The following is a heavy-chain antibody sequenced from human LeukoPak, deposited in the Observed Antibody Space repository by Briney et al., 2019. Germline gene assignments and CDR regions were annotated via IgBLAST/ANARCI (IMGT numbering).Heavy chain of an antibody. CDR1: GGSISSYY. D-gene: IGHD1-26*01. J-gene: IGHJ6*03. V-gene: IGHV4-59*01. CDR2: IYYSGST. CDR3: ARVEGGSPYYYYYYMDV. Sequence: LETLSLTCTVSGGSISSYYWSWIRQPPGKGLEWIGYIYYSGSTNYNPSLKSRVTISVDTSKNQFSLKLSSVTAADTAVYYCARVEGGSPYYYYYYMDVWGKGTTVTVSS.